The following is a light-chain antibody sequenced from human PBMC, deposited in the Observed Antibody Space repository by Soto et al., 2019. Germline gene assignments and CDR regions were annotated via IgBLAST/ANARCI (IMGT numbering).Light chain of an antibody. V-gene: IGKV3-20*01. CDR1: QSVSSY. CDR2: DAS. Sequence: EIVLTQSPATLSLSPGERATLSFRASQSVSSYLAWYQQKPGQAPRLLIYDASRRATGIPDRFSGSGSGTDFSLTISRLEPEDFAVYYCQHYDSARWTFGLGTKVDIK. J-gene: IGKJ1*01. CDR3: QHYDSARWT.